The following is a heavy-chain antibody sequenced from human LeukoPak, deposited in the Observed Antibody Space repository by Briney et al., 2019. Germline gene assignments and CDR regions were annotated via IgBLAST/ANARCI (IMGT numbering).Heavy chain of an antibody. Sequence: GGSLRLSCVASGFTFTNYWMHWVRQAPGKGLVWVARMNSDASSTSYADSVKGQFTISRDNAKKTLYLQMNSLRAEDTAVYYCARGPDYGGPLRGQGTLVTVSP. CDR2: MNSDASST. CDR1: GFTFTNYW. V-gene: IGHV3-74*01. D-gene: IGHD4-23*01. J-gene: IGHJ4*02. CDR3: ARGPDYGGPL.